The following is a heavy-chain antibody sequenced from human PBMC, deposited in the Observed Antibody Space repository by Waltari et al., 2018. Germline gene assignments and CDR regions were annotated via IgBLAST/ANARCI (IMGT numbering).Heavy chain of an antibody. CDR1: GGSLSGYY. Sequence: QVQLRQWGAGLLKPSETLSLTCGVFGGSLSGYYWAWIRQPPGKGLEWIGEINEGGSTNYNPSLKSRVTISLDGSTNQFSLKVTSVTAADAALYYCARGKSTSFYNWFDPWAQGTLVAVSS. J-gene: IGHJ5*02. CDR2: INEGGST. D-gene: IGHD2-2*01. CDR3: ARGKSTSFYNWFDP. V-gene: IGHV4-34*02.